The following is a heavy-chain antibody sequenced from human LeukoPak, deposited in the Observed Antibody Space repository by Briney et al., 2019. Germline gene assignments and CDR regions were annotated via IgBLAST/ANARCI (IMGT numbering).Heavy chain of an antibody. Sequence: ASVKVSCKASGYTFTSYGISWVRQAPGQGLEWMGWISAYNGNTDYAQKLQGRVTMTTDTSTSTAYMELRSLRSDDTAVYYCARATGIVGDQPDDYWGQGTLVTVSS. D-gene: IGHD1-26*01. J-gene: IGHJ4*02. CDR2: ISAYNGNT. V-gene: IGHV1-18*01. CDR1: GYTFTSYG. CDR3: ARATGIVGDQPDDY.